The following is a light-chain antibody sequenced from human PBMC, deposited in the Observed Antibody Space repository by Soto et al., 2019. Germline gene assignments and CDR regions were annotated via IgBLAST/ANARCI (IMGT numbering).Light chain of an antibody. Sequence: EIVMTQSPATLSVSPGERATLSCRASQSVSSNLAWYQQKPGQAPRLVIYGASTRATGIPARFSGSGSGTEFTLTISSLQSEDFAVYYCQQYNNWPVFGQGTRLEIK. CDR1: QSVSSN. V-gene: IGKV3-15*01. J-gene: IGKJ5*01. CDR3: QQYNNWPV. CDR2: GAS.